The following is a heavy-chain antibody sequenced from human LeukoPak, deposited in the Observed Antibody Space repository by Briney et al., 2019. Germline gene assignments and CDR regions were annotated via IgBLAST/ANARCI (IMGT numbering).Heavy chain of an antibody. CDR1: GFTFSTYW. Sequence: TGGSLRLSCAASGFTFSTYWMSWVRQAPGKGLEWVANIKHDGSEKYYVDSVKGRFTISRDNAKNSLYLQMNSLRAEDTAVYYCARAASSGSHLWPHFDYWGQGTLVTVSS. J-gene: IGHJ4*02. D-gene: IGHD3-10*01. CDR3: ARAASSGSHLWPHFDY. V-gene: IGHV3-7*01. CDR2: IKHDGSEK.